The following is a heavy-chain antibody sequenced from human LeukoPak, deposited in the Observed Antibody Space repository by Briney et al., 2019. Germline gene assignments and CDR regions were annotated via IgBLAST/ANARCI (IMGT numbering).Heavy chain of an antibody. CDR2: MNPNSGST. CDR1: GDTFTSYD. Sequence: GASVKVSCKVSGDTFTSYDINWVRQATGQGLEWMGWMNPNSGSTGYAQKFQGRVTITRNTSISTAYMELSGLRSEDTAVYYCARGRSTGYPYYFEYWGQGTLVTVSS. D-gene: IGHD5-12*01. V-gene: IGHV1-8*03. J-gene: IGHJ4*02. CDR3: ARGRSTGYPYYFEY.